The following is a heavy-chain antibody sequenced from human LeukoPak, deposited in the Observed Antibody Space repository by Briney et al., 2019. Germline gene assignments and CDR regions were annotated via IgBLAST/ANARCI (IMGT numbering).Heavy chain of an antibody. Sequence: GASVKVSCKVSGYTLTELSMHWVRQAPGKGLEWMGGFDPEDGETIYAQKFQGRVTMTRNTSISTAYMELSSLRSEDTAVYYCATETASVAGEEGFDYWGQGTLVTVSS. CDR1: GYTLTELS. V-gene: IGHV1-24*01. D-gene: IGHD6-19*01. CDR3: ATETASVAGEEGFDY. J-gene: IGHJ4*02. CDR2: FDPEDGET.